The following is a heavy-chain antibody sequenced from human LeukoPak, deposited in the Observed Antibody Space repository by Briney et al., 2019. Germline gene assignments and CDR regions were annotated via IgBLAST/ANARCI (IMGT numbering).Heavy chain of an antibody. D-gene: IGHD2-8*01. CDR3: ARLGYCTNDICYSRTYDGFDI. Sequence: HGESLQISFKGSGYLFASYWIGWVRQVPGKGLGWLGIIYPGDSDTRYSPSFQGQVTISADKSISTAYLQWSSLKASDTAMYYCARLGYCTNDICYSRTYDGFDIWGQGTMVTVSS. J-gene: IGHJ3*02. CDR1: GYLFASYW. CDR2: IYPGDSDT. V-gene: IGHV5-51*01.